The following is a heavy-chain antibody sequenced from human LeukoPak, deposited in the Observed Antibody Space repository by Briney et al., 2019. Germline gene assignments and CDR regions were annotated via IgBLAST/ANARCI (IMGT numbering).Heavy chain of an antibody. CDR1: GGSASTSGYY. CDR2: LHYSGST. Sequence: SETLFLTCSVSGGSASTSGYYWGWIRQPPGKGLEFIGTLHYSGSTHYNPSLESRVTISVDTSKNQFSLKLNSVTSADTAIYYCARDWDGAYDFNTFDIWGQGTMVTVSS. CDR3: ARDWDGAYDFNTFDI. J-gene: IGHJ3*02. V-gene: IGHV4-39*07. D-gene: IGHD5-12*01.